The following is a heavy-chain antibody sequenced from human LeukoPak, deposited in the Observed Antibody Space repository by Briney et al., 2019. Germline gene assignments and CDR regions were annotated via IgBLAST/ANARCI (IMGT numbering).Heavy chain of an antibody. J-gene: IGHJ4*02. CDR2: ISADSGKT. CDR3: ARGPRYCSGGTCYSGY. Sequence: GASVKVSCRASGYTFTSYGISWVRQAPGQGLEWMGWISADSGKTVYAQNFQGRVTMTTDTSTSRAYMELRSLRSDDTAVYYCARGPRYCSGGTCYSGYWGQRTLVTVSS. V-gene: IGHV1-18*01. CDR1: GYTFTSYG. D-gene: IGHD2-15*01.